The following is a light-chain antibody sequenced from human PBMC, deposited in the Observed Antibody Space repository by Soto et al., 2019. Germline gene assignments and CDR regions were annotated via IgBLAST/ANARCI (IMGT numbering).Light chain of an antibody. CDR2: EGS. J-gene: IGLJ1*01. CDR1: SSDVGSYNL. CDR3: CSYAGSSTYV. V-gene: IGLV2-23*01. Sequence: SALSEPGSVTAYPGQSVTISCTGTSSDVGSYNLVSWYQQHPGKAPKLMIYEGSKRPSGVSNRFSGSKSGNTASLTISGLQAEDEADFYCCSYAGSSTYVCGTGTKVTV.